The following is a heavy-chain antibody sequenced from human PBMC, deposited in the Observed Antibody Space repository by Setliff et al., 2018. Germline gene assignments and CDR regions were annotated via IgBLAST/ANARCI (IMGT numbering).Heavy chain of an antibody. D-gene: IGHD6-19*01. Sequence: PGGSLRLSGAASGFTFSSYSMNWVRQAPGKGLEWVAFIRYDGSNKYYADSVKGRFTISRDNSKNTLYLQMNSLRAEDTAVYYCAKDRSSGWPDIDYWGQGTLVTVSS. CDR1: GFTFSSYS. CDR3: AKDRSSGWPDIDY. J-gene: IGHJ4*02. V-gene: IGHV3-30*02. CDR2: IRYDGSNK.